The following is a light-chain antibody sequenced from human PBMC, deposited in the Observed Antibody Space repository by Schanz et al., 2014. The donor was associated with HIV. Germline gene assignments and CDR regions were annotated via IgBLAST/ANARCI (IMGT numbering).Light chain of an antibody. J-gene: IGKJ2*01. CDR2: WAS. V-gene: IGKV4-1*01. Sequence: DIVMTQSPDSLPVSLGERATITCKSSQSVLYSSNNETYLAWYQQKPGQPPKLLIYWASTRKSGVPDRFSGIGSGSVTDFTLTISSLQAEDVAVYYCQQYYSTPPTFGQGTKLEIK. CDR1: QSVLYSSNNETY. CDR3: QQYYSTPPT.